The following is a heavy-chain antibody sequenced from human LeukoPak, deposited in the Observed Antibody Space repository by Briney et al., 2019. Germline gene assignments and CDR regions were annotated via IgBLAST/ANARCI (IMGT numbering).Heavy chain of an antibody. Sequence: GASVKVSCKASGYTFTSYYMHWVRQAPGQGLEWMGWINPNSGGTNYAQKFQGRVTMTRDTSISTAYMELSRLRSDDTAVYYCATLVPSSGWYPRFDYWGQGTLVTVSS. CDR3: ATLVPSSGWYPRFDY. CDR2: INPNSGGT. D-gene: IGHD6-19*01. V-gene: IGHV1-2*02. CDR1: GYTFTSYY. J-gene: IGHJ4*02.